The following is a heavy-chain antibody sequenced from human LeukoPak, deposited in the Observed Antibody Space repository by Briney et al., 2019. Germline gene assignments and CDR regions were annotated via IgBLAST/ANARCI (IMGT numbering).Heavy chain of an antibody. D-gene: IGHD6-19*01. V-gene: IGHV1-2*02. CDR3: ARGDQWLADYYYYGMDV. CDR2: INPNSGGT. J-gene: IGHJ6*02. CDR1: GYTFTGYY. Sequence: GASVKVSCKASGYTFTGYYMHWVRQAPGRGLEWMGWINPNSGGTNYAQKFQGRVTMTRDTSISTAYMELSRLRSDDTAVYYCARGDQWLADYYYYGMDVWGQGTTVTVSS.